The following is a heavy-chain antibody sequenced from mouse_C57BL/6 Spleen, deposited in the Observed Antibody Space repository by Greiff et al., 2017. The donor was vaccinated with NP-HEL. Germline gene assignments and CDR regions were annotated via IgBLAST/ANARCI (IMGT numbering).Heavy chain of an antibody. V-gene: IGHV1-82*01. CDR3: ARSYDWDLFAD. CDR2: IYPGDGDT. CDR1: GYAFSSSW. Sequence: QVQLQQSGPELVKPGASVKISCKASGYAFSSSWMNWVKQRPGKGLEWIGRIYPGDGDTNYNGKFKGKATLTADKSSSTAYMQLSSLTSEDSAVYFCARSYDWDLFADWGQGTLVTVSA. D-gene: IGHD2-4*01. J-gene: IGHJ3*01.